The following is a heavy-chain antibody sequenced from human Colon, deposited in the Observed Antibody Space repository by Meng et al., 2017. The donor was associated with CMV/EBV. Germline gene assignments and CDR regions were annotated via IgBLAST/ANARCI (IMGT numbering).Heavy chain of an antibody. CDR2: ISFDGRSK. V-gene: IGHV3-30*04. Sequence: ASGFTFSNSALHWVRQAPGKGLEWVALISFDGRSKSYADSVKGRFTVSRDNSKNTMFLQMNSLRLEDTAVYYCARVGDYPGGYFDYWGQGTLVTVSS. D-gene: IGHD4-17*01. CDR1: GFTFSNSA. J-gene: IGHJ4*02. CDR3: ARVGDYPGGYFDY.